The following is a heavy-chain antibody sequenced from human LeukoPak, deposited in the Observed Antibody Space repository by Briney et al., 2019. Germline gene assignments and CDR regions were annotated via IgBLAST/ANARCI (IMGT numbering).Heavy chain of an antibody. CDR1: GYTFSGYY. V-gene: IGHV1-2*02. CDR3: ARALSYDDSSAYYAY. Sequence: GASVKVSCKGSGYTFSGYYMHWVRQAPGQGLEWMGWINYNSGATNYAQALQGRVTMTRDTSITIFYMELSRLRSDDTAVYYCARALSYDDSSAYYAYWGQGTLVTVSS. J-gene: IGHJ4*02. D-gene: IGHD3-22*01. CDR2: INYNSGAT.